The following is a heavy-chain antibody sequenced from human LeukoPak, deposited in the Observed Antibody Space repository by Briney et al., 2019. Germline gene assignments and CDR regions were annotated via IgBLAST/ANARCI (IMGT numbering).Heavy chain of an antibody. CDR2: ISYDGSNK. V-gene: IGHV3-30*04. J-gene: IGHJ6*04. CDR1: GFTFSSYA. D-gene: IGHD5-18*01. CDR3: ARAPFCGYSSIPPADYYYGMDV. Sequence: GGSLRLSCAASGFTFSSYAMHWVRQAPGKGLEWVAVISYDGSNKYYADSVKGRFTISRDNSKNTLYLQMNSLRAEDTAVYYCARAPFCGYSSIPPADYYYGMDVWGKGTTVTVSS.